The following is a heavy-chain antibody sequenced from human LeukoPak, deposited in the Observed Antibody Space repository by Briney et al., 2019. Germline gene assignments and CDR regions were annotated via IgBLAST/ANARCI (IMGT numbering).Heavy chain of an antibody. CDR3: ATAAVAAKRIGYYYYGMDV. J-gene: IGHJ6*02. D-gene: IGHD6-19*01. Sequence: GGSLRLSCAASGFTFSRYGMHWVRQAPGKGLEGVAVIWYDGSNKYYADSVKGRFTIFRDNSKNTLYLQMNSLRAEDTAVYYCATAAVAAKRIGYYYYGMDVWGQGTTVTVSS. CDR1: GFTFSRYG. V-gene: IGHV3-33*01. CDR2: IWYDGSNK.